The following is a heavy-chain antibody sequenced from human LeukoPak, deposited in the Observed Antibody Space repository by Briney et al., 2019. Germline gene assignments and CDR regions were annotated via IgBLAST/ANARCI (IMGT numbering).Heavy chain of an antibody. CDR1: GYTFTSYY. CDR3: ARVRIGRQFDP. V-gene: IGHV1-46*01. CDR2: INPSGGST. D-gene: IGHD1-14*01. Sequence: ASVKVSCKASGYTFTSYYTHWVRQAPGQGLEWMGIINPSGGSTSYAQKFQGRVTMTRDMSTSTVYMELSSLRSEDTAVYYCARVRIGRQFDPWGQGTLVTVSS. J-gene: IGHJ5*02.